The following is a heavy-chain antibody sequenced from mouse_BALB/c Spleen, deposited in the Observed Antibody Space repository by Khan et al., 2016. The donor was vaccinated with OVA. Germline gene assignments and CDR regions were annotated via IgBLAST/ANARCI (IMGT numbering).Heavy chain of an antibody. Sequence: LQQPGSALVRPGASVKLSCKASGYTFTSYWMHWVKQRHGQGLEWIGNIYPGSDSINYDEKFKSKGTLTVDTSSSTAYIHLSSLTSEDSAVYYCTRGGYFGKSLFAYWGQGTLVTGSA. V-gene: IGHV1S22*01. J-gene: IGHJ3*01. CDR1: GYTFTSYW. CDR3: TRGGYFGKSLFAY. D-gene: IGHD2-1*01. CDR2: IYPGSDSI.